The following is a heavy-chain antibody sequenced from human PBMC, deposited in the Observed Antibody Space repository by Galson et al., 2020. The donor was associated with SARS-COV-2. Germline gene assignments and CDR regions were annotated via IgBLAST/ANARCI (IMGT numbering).Heavy chain of an antibody. CDR1: GGSIRSSNYY. CDR2: VLNSGTT. V-gene: IGHV4-39*07. J-gene: IGHJ5*02. Sequence: SETLSLTCTVSGGSIRSSNYYWGWIRQPPGKGLEWIGSVLNSGTTHYSPSLQSRVTISVDTSKNQFSLNLNSVTAADTAMYYCARDATSSGWYDWFDPWGQGTLVTVSS. CDR3: ARDATSSGWYDWFDP. D-gene: IGHD6-19*01.